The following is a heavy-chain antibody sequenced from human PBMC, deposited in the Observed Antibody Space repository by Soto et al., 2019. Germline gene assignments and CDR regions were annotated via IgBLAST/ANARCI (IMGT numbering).Heavy chain of an antibody. J-gene: IGHJ6*03. Sequence: SETLSLTCAAYGGSFSGYYWSWIRQPPGKGLEWIGEINHSESTNYNPSLKSRVTISVDTSKNQFSLKLSSVTAADTAVYYCARGYCTNGVCYSRSYYYYYMDVWGKGTTVTVSS. V-gene: IGHV4-34*01. CDR3: ARGYCTNGVCYSRSYYYYYMDV. CDR1: GGSFSGYY. D-gene: IGHD2-8*01. CDR2: INHSEST.